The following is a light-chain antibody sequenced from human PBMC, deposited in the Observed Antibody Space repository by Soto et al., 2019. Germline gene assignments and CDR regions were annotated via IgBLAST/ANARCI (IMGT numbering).Light chain of an antibody. J-gene: IGLJ1*01. V-gene: IGLV1-40*01. CDR1: RSNIGAGYD. Sequence: QSVLTQPPSVSGAPGQRVTISCTGTRSNIGAGYDVHWYQQLPGTAPKLLISGSTNRPSGVPDRFSGSKSGTSASLAITGLQAEDEADYYCQSYDSSLNAYVFGAGTKLTVL. CDR2: GST. CDR3: QSYDSSLNAYV.